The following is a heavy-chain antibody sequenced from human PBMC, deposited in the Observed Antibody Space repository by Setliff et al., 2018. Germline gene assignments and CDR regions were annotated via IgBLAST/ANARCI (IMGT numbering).Heavy chain of an antibody. CDR1: GFTFSTYW. Sequence: GGSLRLSCAASGFTFSTYWMTWVRQAPGKGLECVANIKKDGSETHYVDSVKGRFTISRDSAKNSLYLQMNSLRAEDTAVYYCAKDGSGSYDYLDYWGQGTLVTVSS. CDR3: AKDGSGSYDYLDY. D-gene: IGHD6-13*01. J-gene: IGHJ4*02. V-gene: IGHV3-7*03. CDR2: IKKDGSET.